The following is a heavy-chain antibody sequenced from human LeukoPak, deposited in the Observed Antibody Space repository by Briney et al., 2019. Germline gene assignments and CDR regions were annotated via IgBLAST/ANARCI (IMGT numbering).Heavy chain of an antibody. CDR3: ASRYYDYLWGSMGDAFDI. D-gene: IGHD3-16*01. V-gene: IGHV5-51*01. J-gene: IGHJ3*02. Sequence: GESLKISCKGSAYSFTRYWIGWVRQMPGKGLEWMGIIYPGDSNTRYSPSFQGQVTISADKSISSAYLQWSSLKASDTAMYYCASRYYDYLWGSMGDAFDIWGQGTMVTVSS. CDR2: IYPGDSNT. CDR1: AYSFTRYW.